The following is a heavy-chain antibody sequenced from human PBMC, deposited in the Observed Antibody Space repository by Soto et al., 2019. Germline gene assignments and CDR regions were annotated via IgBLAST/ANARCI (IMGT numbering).Heavy chain of an antibody. CDR2: IDYTGGYS. D-gene: IGHD6-19*01. Sequence: PGGSLRLSCAASAFTFSSYAMNWVRQAPGKGLEWVSTIDYTGGYSYYADSVKGRFTISRDNSQKTLDLQMNSLRAEDTAIYYCAKVPPRPCCSSVRCLFAYCAQGTLVTVSS. CDR3: AKVPPRPCCSSVRCLFAY. J-gene: IGHJ4*02. CDR1: AFTFSSYA. V-gene: IGHV3-23*01.